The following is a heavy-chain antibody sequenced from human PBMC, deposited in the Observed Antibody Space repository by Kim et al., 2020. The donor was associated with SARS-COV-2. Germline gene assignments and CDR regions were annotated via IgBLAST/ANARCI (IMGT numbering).Heavy chain of an antibody. D-gene: IGHD3-3*01. CDR3: VKAGFDFWSGSYLCDY. Sequence: GGSLRLSCSVSGFTFSSYAMHWVRQAPGKGLEYGSGISDNGGNTYYAASVKGRFTISRDNSNNTLYLQMSSPRPEDTALYYCVKAGFDFWSGSYLCDYWGQGSLVIVSS. CDR2: ISDNGGNT. CDR1: GFTFSSYA. J-gene: IGHJ4*02. V-gene: IGHV3-64D*09.